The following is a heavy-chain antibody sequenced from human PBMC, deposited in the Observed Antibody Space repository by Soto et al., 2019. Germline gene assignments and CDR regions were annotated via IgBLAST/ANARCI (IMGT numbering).Heavy chain of an antibody. Sequence: SETLSLTCTVSGDSVTSVSDYWSWIRQPPGKGLEWIGYIYYSGSADYNPSLGSRVTISIDTSKNQFSLKLTSVTAADTAVYYCARGVGFGYYYYHMALWGQGPTVTVSS. CDR2: IYYSGSA. J-gene: IGHJ6*01. CDR1: GDSVTSVSDY. D-gene: IGHD3-10*01. V-gene: IGHV4-61*01. CDR3: ARGVGFGYYYYHMAL.